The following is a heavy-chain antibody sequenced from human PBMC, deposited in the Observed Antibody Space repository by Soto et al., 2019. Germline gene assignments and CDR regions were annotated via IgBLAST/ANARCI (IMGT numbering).Heavy chain of an antibody. J-gene: IGHJ5*02. CDR3: ARQDSSSYPRYNWFAP. CDR2: IYYSGST. CDR1: GGSISSSSCH. V-gene: IGHV4-39*01. Sequence: PSETLALPCTVSGGSISSSSCHWSWIRQPTGRVLVWIGSIYYSGSTYYTPSLKSRVTISVDTSQNQFSRKLSSVTAADTAVYYCARQDSSSYPRYNWFAPWGQGTLVTVSS. D-gene: IGHD6-6*01.